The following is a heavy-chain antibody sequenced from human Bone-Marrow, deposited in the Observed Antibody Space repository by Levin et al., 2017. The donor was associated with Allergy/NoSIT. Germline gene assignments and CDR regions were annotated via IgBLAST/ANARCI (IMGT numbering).Heavy chain of an antibody. J-gene: IGHJ4*02. Sequence: GGSLRLSCAASGFRFDDYAMNWARQGPGKGLEWVAGISWNSDSIGYADSVKGRFTISRDNAKNSLYLQMNSLRPDDTAFYYCAKDTSSDCGGDCYSDFWGQGTLVTVSS. CDR1: GFRFDDYA. D-gene: IGHD2-21*02. CDR2: ISWNSDSI. V-gene: IGHV3-9*01. CDR3: AKDTSSDCGGDCYSDF.